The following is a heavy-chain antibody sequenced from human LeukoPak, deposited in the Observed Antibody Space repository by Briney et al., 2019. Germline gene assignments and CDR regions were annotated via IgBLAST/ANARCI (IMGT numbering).Heavy chain of an antibody. CDR1: GFSFTSYD. Sequence: SVKVSCKASGFSFTSYDINWVRQAPGQGLEWMGGIIPIFGTANYAQKFQGRVTITADESTSTAYMELSSLRSEDTAVYYCARGVGDTAMVTYWGQGTLVTVSS. CDR2: IIPIFGTA. D-gene: IGHD5-18*01. CDR3: ARGVGDTAMVTY. J-gene: IGHJ4*02. V-gene: IGHV1-69*13.